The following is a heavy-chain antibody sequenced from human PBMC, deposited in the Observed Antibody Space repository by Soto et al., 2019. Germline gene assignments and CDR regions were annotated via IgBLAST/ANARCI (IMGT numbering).Heavy chain of an antibody. Sequence: QVQLVQSGAEVKKPGSSVKVSCKASGGTFSTSTFTWVRQAPGQGLEWMGRTIPLLNVADYAQDFQGRLTITADKSPNTTYMELTSLTSKDTAVYFCARDSPIGSTFSGYDAIDSWGQGTLVTVSS. D-gene: IGHD5-12*01. CDR2: TIPLLNVA. V-gene: IGHV1-69*08. CDR1: GGTFSTST. CDR3: ARDSPIGSTFSGYDAIDS. J-gene: IGHJ4*02.